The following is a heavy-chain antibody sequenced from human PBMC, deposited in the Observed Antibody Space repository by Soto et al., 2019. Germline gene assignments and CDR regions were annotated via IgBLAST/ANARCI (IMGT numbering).Heavy chain of an antibody. D-gene: IGHD6-19*01. Sequence: QVQLVQSGAEVKKPGSSVKVSCKASGGTFSSYAISWVRQAPGQGLEWMGGIIPIFGTANYAQKFQGRVTITADEATSTAYMELSSLRSEDTAVYYCARVWSSGWENKAYYYCYGMDVCGQGTTVTVSS. CDR2: IIPIFGTA. J-gene: IGHJ6*02. CDR1: GGTFSSYA. CDR3: ARVWSSGWENKAYYYCYGMDV. V-gene: IGHV1-69*01.